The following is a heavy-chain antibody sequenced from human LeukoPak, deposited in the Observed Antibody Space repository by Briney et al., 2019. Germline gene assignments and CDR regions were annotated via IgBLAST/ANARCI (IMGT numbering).Heavy chain of an antibody. CDR1: GGSISSYY. J-gene: IGHJ4*02. CDR2: IYYSGST. Sequence: SETPSLTCTVSGGSISSYYWSWIRQPPGKGLEWIGCIYYSGSTTYNPSLKSRVTISLDTSKNQFSLKLSSVTAADTAVYYCARRTSSGWLDYWGQGTLVTVSS. CDR3: ARRTSSGWLDY. D-gene: IGHD6-19*01. V-gene: IGHV4-59*08.